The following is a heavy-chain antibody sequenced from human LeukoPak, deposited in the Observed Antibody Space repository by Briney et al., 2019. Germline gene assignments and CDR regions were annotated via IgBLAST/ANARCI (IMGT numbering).Heavy chain of an antibody. D-gene: IGHD6-19*01. CDR2: ISYDGSNK. CDR3: AKASSGWPCDY. J-gene: IGHJ4*02. Sequence: GGSLRLSCAASGFTFSSYAMHWVRQAPGKGLEWVAVISYDGSNKYYADSVKGRFTISRDNSKNTLYLQMNSLRAEDTALYYCAKASSGWPCDYWGQGTLVTVSS. CDR1: GFTFSSYA. V-gene: IGHV3-30*04.